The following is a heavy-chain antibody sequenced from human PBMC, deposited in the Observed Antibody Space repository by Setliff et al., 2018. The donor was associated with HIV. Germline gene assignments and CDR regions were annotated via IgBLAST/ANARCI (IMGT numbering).Heavy chain of an antibody. Sequence: PSETLSLTCTVSGASISNYFWTWIRQPAGKGLEWIGRIYTSGSTNYNPSLKSRVTISVDTSKNQFSLKLRSVTAADTAVYYCARETYYYDNPQYYYYYMDVWGKGTTVTVSS. CDR2: IYTSGST. CDR3: ARETYYYDNPQYYYYYMDV. V-gene: IGHV4-4*07. CDR1: GASISNYF. J-gene: IGHJ6*03. D-gene: IGHD3-22*01.